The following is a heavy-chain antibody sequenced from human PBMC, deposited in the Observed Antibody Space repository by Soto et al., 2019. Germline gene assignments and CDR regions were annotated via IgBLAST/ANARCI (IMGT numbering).Heavy chain of an antibody. Sequence: EVHLLESGGGLVQPGGSLRLSCAASGFIFSSYAMTWVRQAPGKGLEWVSLISASGGGTYYADSVKGRFTISRDNSKNTLYPQINSLSAEDTAIYYCAKDMGDVVGVDYWGQGTMVTVSA. CDR3: AKDMGDVVGVDY. J-gene: IGHJ4*02. CDR1: GFIFSSYA. CDR2: ISASGGGT. D-gene: IGHD2-21*01. V-gene: IGHV3-23*01.